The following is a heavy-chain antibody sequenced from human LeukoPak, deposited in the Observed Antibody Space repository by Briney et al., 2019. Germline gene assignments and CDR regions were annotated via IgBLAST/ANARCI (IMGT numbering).Heavy chain of an antibody. Sequence: SETLSLTCTVSGGSISSGDFRWTCIRPPPGKGLEWFGYIYYRGSISYNPSLKSRITISVDTSKNQFSLKLSSVTAADTAVYYCARVAGGDYEYYYYYMDVWGMGTTVTV. CDR3: ARVAGGDYEYYYYYMDV. CDR1: GGSISSGDFR. D-gene: IGHD4-17*01. CDR2: IYYRGSI. V-gene: IGHV4-30-4*08. J-gene: IGHJ6*03.